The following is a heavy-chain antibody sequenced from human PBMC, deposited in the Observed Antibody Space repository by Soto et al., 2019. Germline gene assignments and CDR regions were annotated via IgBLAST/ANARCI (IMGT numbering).Heavy chain of an antibody. Sequence: QITLKESGPRLVKPTQTLTLTCTFSGSSLSTSGVGVGWIRQPPGKALEWLALIYWDDDKRYSPYLKSRLTINKDTSKNQVVLTMTNMDPVDTATYYCAHSTVAGTPFDYWGQGTLVTVSS. J-gene: IGHJ4*02. CDR2: IYWDDDK. CDR3: AHSTVAGTPFDY. V-gene: IGHV2-5*02. D-gene: IGHD6-19*01. CDR1: GSSLSTSGVG.